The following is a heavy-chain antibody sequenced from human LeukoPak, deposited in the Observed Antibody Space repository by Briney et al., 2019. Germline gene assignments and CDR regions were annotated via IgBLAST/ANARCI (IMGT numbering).Heavy chain of an antibody. Sequence: PSETLSLTCNVSGGSISSHYWGWIRQPPGKGLEWIGYIYYSGNTNYNPSLKRRVTMSVDTSKTKFSLNLSSVTAADTALYYCARSYISVWHGAYDMWGPGTMVTVSS. CDR3: ARSYISVWHGAYDM. CDR1: GGSISSHY. V-gene: IGHV4-59*08. D-gene: IGHD6-19*01. J-gene: IGHJ3*02. CDR2: IYYSGNT.